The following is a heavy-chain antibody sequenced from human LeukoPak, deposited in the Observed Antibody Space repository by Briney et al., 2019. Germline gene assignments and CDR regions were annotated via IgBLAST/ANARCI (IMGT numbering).Heavy chain of an antibody. J-gene: IGHJ4*02. V-gene: IGHV3-23*01. CDR2: ISGSGGST. Sequence: GGSLRLSCAASRFTFSSYAMSWVRQAPGKGLEWVSAISGSGGSTYYADSVKGRFTISRDNSKNTLYLQMNSLRAEDTAVYYCAKDIRGNYGYDYWGQGTLVTVSS. CDR3: AKDIRGNYGYDY. D-gene: IGHD1-7*01. CDR1: RFTFSSYA.